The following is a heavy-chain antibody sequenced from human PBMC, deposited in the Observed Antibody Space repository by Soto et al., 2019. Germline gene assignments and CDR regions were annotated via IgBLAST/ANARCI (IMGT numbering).Heavy chain of an antibody. CDR2: IHRSGDT. CDR1: GGSIISGEFY. V-gene: IGHV4-31*03. Sequence: SETLSLTCSVSGGSIISGEFYWSWIRQHPGKGPEGLEYIGYIHRSGDTYYNLSLRSRVTILVDTSKNQFSLELSSVTAADTAVYYCASGLNDGDWSPQNSRDYWGQGTLVTVSS. J-gene: IGHJ4*02. D-gene: IGHD3-9*01. CDR3: ASGLNDGDWSPQNSRDY.